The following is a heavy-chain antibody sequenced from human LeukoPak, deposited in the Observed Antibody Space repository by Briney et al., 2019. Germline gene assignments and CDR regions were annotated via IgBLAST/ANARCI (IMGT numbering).Heavy chain of an antibody. Sequence: PGGSLRLPCAASGFTFRDYTMNWVRQAPGKGLKWISSVSGTSSYIFYTDSVKGRFTISRDNAKNSLDLQMNSLRAEDTAVYYCARGNNWSGSGSSYYFDDWGQGTLVTVSS. CDR1: GFTFRDYT. CDR3: ARGNNWSGSGSSYYFDD. D-gene: IGHD3-10*01. V-gene: IGHV3-21*01. CDR2: VSGTSSYI. J-gene: IGHJ4*02.